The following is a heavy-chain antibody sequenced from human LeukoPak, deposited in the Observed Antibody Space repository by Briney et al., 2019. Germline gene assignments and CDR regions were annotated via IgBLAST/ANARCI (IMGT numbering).Heavy chain of an antibody. Sequence: SETLSLTCTVSGGSISSSSYYWGWIRQPPGKGLEWIGSIYYSGSTYYNPSLKSRATISVDTSKNQFSLKLSSVTAADTAVYYCARHYPSWDSSGYYLPYYFDYWGQGTLVTVSS. D-gene: IGHD3-22*01. CDR2: IYYSGST. V-gene: IGHV4-39*01. J-gene: IGHJ4*02. CDR3: ARHYPSWDSSGYYLPYYFDY. CDR1: GGSISSSSYY.